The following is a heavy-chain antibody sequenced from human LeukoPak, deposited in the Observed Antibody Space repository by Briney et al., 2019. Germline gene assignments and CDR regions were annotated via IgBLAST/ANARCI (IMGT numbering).Heavy chain of an antibody. CDR3: ARERYSSWYAFDI. V-gene: IGHV3-21*01. Sequence: GGPLRLSCAASGFTFSSYSMNWVRQAPGKGLEWVSSISSSSSYIYYADSVKGRFTISRDNAKNSLYLQMNSLRAEDTAVYYCARERYSSWYAFDIWGQGTMVTVSS. J-gene: IGHJ3*02. D-gene: IGHD6-13*01. CDR2: ISSSSSYI. CDR1: GFTFSSYS.